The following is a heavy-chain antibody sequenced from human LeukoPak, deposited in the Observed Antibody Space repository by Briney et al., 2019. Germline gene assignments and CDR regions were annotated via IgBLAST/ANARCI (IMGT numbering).Heavy chain of an antibody. D-gene: IGHD2-15*01. CDR1: GVSVSSYC. CDR2: MYTSGST. J-gene: IGHJ3*02. V-gene: IGHV4-4*07. Sequence: SEALSLTCTVSGVSVSSYCWSWVRQPAGKGLDWIGRMYTSGSTTYNPSLTSRVTMSVDTYKNQFSLKLSSVTAAISAVYYCARDTWPKLGYCSGGSCLDAFDIWGQGTMVTVSS. CDR3: ARDTWPKLGYCSGGSCLDAFDI.